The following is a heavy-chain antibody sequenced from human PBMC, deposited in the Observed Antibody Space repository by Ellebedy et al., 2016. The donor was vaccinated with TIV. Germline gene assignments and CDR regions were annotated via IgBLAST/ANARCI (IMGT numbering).Heavy chain of an antibody. CDR1: GYTFTSYG. V-gene: IGHV1-18*01. Sequence: ASVKVSXXASGYTFTSYGISWVRQAPGQGLEWMGWISAYNGNTNYAQKLQGRVTMTTDTSTSTAYMELRSLRSDDTAVYYCARDIRRDIVVVPADYWGQGTLVTVSS. J-gene: IGHJ4*02. CDR2: ISAYNGNT. CDR3: ARDIRRDIVVVPADY. D-gene: IGHD2-2*01.